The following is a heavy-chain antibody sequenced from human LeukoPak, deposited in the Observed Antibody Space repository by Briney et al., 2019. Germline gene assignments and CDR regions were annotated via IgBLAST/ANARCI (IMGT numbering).Heavy chain of an antibody. CDR2: IWYDGSNK. CDR1: GFTFSSYG. J-gene: IGHJ4*02. CDR3: ARDTEAVAGTGAGSDY. Sequence: GRSLRLSCAASGFTFSSYGVHWVRQAPGKGLEWVAVIWYDGSNKYYADSVKGRFTISKDNSKNTLYLQMNSLRAEDTAVYYCARDTEAVAGTGAGSDYWGQGTLVTVSS. D-gene: IGHD6-19*01. V-gene: IGHV3-33*01.